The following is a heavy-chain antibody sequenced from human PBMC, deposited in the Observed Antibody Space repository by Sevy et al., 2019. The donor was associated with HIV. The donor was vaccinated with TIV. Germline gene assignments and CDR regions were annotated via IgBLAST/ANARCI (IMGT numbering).Heavy chain of an antibody. D-gene: IGHD2-8*02. V-gene: IGHV3-30-3*01. Sequence: GGSLRLSCAASGFTFSTHALHWARQAPGRGLEWVAVTSYDGATTYYADSVKSGFTISRDDSKNTLYLQMNRRRAEDAAVDYCARDGGACNDSPGHYWGQGTLVTVSS. CDR1: GFTFSTHA. CDR2: TSYDGATT. CDR3: ARDGGACNDSPGHY. J-gene: IGHJ4*02.